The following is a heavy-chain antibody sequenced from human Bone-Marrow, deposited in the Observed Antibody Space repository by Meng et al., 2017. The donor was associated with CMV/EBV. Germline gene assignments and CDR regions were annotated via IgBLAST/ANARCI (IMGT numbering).Heavy chain of an antibody. CDR3: ARDLEMATEGFDY. V-gene: IGHV3-30*04. J-gene: IGHJ4*02. D-gene: IGHD5-24*01. Sequence: GESLKISCAASGFTFSSYAMHWVHQAPGKGLEWVAVISYDGSNKYYADSVKGRFTISRDNSKNTLYLQMNSLRAEDTAVYYCARDLEMATEGFDYWGQGTLVTVSS. CDR2: ISYDGSNK. CDR1: GFTFSSYA.